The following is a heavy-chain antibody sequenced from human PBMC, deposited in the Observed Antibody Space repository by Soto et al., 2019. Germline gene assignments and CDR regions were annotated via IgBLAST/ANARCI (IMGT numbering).Heavy chain of an antibody. V-gene: IGHV1-2*02. Sequence: ASVKVSYKASGYTFTGYYVLWVRQAPGQGPECMGWINPNTGGTNYAQKFQGRVTMTREMSISTAYMELSSLRSDDTAVYYCGRELGYSYYYYYAMDVWGQGTTVTVSS. D-gene: IGHD2-21*01. CDR1: GYTFTGYY. CDR2: INPNTGGT. J-gene: IGHJ6*02. CDR3: GRELGYSYYYYYAMDV.